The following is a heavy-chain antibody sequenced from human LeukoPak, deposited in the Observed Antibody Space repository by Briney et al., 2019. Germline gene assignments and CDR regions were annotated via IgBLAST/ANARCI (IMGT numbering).Heavy chain of an antibody. J-gene: IGHJ4*02. V-gene: IGHV3-9*01. CDR2: ISWNGGLV. Sequence: GGSLRLSCAASGLTFSSHWMHWVRQAPGRGLEWVSGISWNGGLVDYADSVRGRFTISRDNAKNSLYLQMNSLRAEDTALYYCAKDMAPTRRCYFDSWGQGALVTVSS. CDR3: AKDMAPTRRCYFDS. D-gene: IGHD1-14*01. CDR1: GLTFSSHW.